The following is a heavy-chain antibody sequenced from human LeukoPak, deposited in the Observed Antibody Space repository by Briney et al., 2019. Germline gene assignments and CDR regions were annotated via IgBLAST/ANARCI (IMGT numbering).Heavy chain of an antibody. Sequence: GASVKVSCKASGYTFTSYDINWVRQATGQGLEWMGWMNPNSGNTGYAQKFQGRVTITRNTSISTACMELSSLRSEDTAVYYCARGGKYYDSSGYYLDYWGQGTLVTVSS. J-gene: IGHJ4*02. CDR3: ARGGKYYDSSGYYLDY. V-gene: IGHV1-8*03. D-gene: IGHD3-22*01. CDR1: GYTFTSYD. CDR2: MNPNSGNT.